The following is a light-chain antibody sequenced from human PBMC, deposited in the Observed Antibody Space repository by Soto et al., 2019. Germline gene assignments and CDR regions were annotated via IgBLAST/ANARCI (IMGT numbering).Light chain of an antibody. Sequence: QSVLTQPASVSGSPGQSITISCTGTSNDVGGFNYVSWYQQHPGKAPKLMIYEVTNRPSGVSNRFSGSKSGNTASLTISGLQAEDEADYYCTSYTNSSALVLFGGGTKLTVL. CDR2: EVT. CDR3: TSYTNSSALVL. CDR1: SNDVGGFNY. V-gene: IGLV2-14*01. J-gene: IGLJ2*01.